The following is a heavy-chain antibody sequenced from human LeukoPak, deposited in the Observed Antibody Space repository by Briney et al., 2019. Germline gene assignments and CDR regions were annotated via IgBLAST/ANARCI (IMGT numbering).Heavy chain of an antibody. Sequence: PGGSLRLSCVASGFTFSIYGMYWVRQAPGKGLEWVAVIWYDGSNEYYADSVKGRFTISRDNSKNTLYLQMNSLSTEDTAVYYCARDVRGSGGSRYYGMDVWGQGTTVTVSS. CDR3: ARDVRGSGGSRYYGMDV. D-gene: IGHD2-15*01. J-gene: IGHJ6*02. V-gene: IGHV3-33*01. CDR2: IWYDGSNE. CDR1: GFTFSIYG.